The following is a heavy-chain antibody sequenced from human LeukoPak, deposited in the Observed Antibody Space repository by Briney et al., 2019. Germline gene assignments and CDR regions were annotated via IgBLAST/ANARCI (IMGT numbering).Heavy chain of an antibody. D-gene: IGHD6-19*01. CDR2: ISYDGSNK. CDR3: AREYSSGSYYYYGMDV. J-gene: IGHJ6*02. Sequence: PGGSLRLSCAASGFTFSSYAMHWVRQAPGKGLEWVAVISYDGSNKYYADSVKGRFTISRDNSKNTLYLQMNSLRAEDTAVYYCAREYSSGSYYYYGMDVWGQGTTVTVSS. CDR1: GFTFSSYA. V-gene: IGHV3-30-3*01.